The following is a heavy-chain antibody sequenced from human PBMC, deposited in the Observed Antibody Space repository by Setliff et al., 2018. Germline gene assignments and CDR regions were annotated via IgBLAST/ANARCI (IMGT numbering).Heavy chain of an antibody. V-gene: IGHV4-34*01. Sequence: SETLSLTCAVYDGSFSDYYWSWIRQPPGKGLEWIGEINHYGSTKYKSSLKSRVTISVDTSKNQFSLKLNSVTAADTALYYCARVPARNSGYYFDYWGQGTLVTVSS. J-gene: IGHJ4*02. CDR1: DGSFSDYY. D-gene: IGHD4-4*01. CDR3: ARVPARNSGYYFDY. CDR2: INHYGST.